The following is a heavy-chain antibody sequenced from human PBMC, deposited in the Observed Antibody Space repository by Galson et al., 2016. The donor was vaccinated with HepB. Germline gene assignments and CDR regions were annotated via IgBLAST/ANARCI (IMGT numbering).Heavy chain of an antibody. CDR2: FTWHGTIV. J-gene: IGHJ4*02. CDR1: GFTFDDYA. CDR3: TKDFTYGANSGWHS. D-gene: IGHD4-23*01. V-gene: IGHV3-9*01. Sequence: SLRLSCAASGFTFDDYAVHWVRQVPGKGLEWVSGFTWHGTIVGYADSVKGRFTISRDNALNSLYLQMNSLRPEDTAIYYCTKDFTYGANSGWHSWGQGTLVSVSS.